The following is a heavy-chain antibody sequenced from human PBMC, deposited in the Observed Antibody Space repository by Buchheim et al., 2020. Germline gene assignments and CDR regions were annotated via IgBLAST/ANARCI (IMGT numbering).Heavy chain of an antibody. CDR1: GGSISSYY. J-gene: IGHJ6*02. V-gene: IGHV4-59*01. Sequence: QVQLQESGPGLVKPSETLSLTCTVSGGSISSYYWSWIRQPPGKGLEWIGYIYYSGSTNYNPSLKSRVTISVDTSKNQFSLKLSSVTAADTAVYYCARDYYDSSRLEGDYYYYGMDVWDQGTT. CDR2: IYYSGST. CDR3: ARDYYDSSRLEGDYYYYGMDV. D-gene: IGHD3-22*01.